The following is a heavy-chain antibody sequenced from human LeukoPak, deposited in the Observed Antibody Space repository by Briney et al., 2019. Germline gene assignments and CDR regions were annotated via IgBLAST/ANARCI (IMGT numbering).Heavy chain of an antibody. CDR3: ARPAYYYGSEGAFDDYYYYMDV. CDR2: INHSGST. V-gene: IGHV4-34*01. D-gene: IGHD3-10*01. J-gene: IGHJ6*03. CDR1: GGSFSGYY. Sequence: SETLSLTCAVYGGSFSGYYWSWIRQPPGKGLEWIGEINHSGSTNYNPSLKSRVTISVDTSKNQFSLKLSSVTAADTAVYYCARPAYYYGSEGAFDDYYYYMDVWGKGTTVTISS.